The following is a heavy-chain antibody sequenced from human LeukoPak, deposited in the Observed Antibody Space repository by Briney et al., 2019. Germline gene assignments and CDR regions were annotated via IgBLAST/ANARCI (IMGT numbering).Heavy chain of an antibody. D-gene: IGHD3-10*01. J-gene: IGHJ4*02. CDR1: GYTFTSYA. Sequence: GASVKVSCKASGYTFTSYAMHWVRQAPGQRLEWMGWINAGNGNTKYSQKFQGRVTITRDTSASTAYMELSSLRSEDTAVYYCARDGPGYGSGSYFSISTPNSYVFDYWGQGTLVTVSS. V-gene: IGHV1-3*01. CDR3: ARDGPGYGSGSYFSISTPNSYVFDY. CDR2: INAGNGNT.